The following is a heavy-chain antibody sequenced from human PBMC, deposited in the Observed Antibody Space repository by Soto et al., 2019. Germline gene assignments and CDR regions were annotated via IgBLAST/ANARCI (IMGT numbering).Heavy chain of an antibody. CDR3: ARGFDGSADY. CDR2: INGGDANT. Sequence: QVQLVQSGAEVKKPGASVKVSCKASGYTFTRNAIHWMRQAPGHRLEWLGWINGGDANTQYSQNFQGRVTLSRDTSATTAYMELSSLRSEDTAVYYCARGFDGSADYWGQGTPVTVSS. V-gene: IGHV1-3*01. CDR1: GYTFTRNA. J-gene: IGHJ4*02. D-gene: IGHD3-10*01.